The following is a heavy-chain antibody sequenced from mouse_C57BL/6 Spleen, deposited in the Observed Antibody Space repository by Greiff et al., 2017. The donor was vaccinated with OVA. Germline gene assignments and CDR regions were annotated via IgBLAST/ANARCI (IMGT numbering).Heavy chain of an antibody. CDR3: AREDLTGMFAY. Sequence: EVQLVESGGGLVQPGGSLKLSCAASGFTFSDYYMYWVRQTPEKRLEWVAYISNGGGSTYYPDTVKGRFTISRDNAKNTLYLQMSRLKSEDTAMYYCAREDLTGMFAYWGQGTLVTVSA. D-gene: IGHD4-1*01. V-gene: IGHV5-12*01. J-gene: IGHJ3*01. CDR1: GFTFSDYY. CDR2: ISNGGGST.